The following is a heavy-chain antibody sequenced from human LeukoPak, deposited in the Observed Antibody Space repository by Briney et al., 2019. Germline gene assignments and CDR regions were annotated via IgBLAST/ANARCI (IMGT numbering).Heavy chain of an antibody. CDR1: GFTFSSYA. CDR2: ISYDGSNK. J-gene: IGHJ4*02. V-gene: IGHV3-30*14. CDR3: ARERNLEIAVAGTIFDY. Sequence: GGSLRLSCAASGFTFSSYAMHWVRQAPGKGLEWVAVISYDGSNKYYADSVKGRFTISRDNSKNMIYLEMSSLKAEDTAVYYCARERNLEIAVAGTIFDYWGQGTLVTVSS. D-gene: IGHD6-19*01.